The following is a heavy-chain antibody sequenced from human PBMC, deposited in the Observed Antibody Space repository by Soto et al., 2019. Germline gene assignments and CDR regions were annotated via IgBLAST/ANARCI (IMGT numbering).Heavy chain of an antibody. Sequence: SVKVSCKASGGTFSSYTISWVRQAPGQGPEWMGRIIPILGIANYAQKFQGRVTITADKSTSTAYMELSSLRSEDTAVYYCARDYGNYPFDYWGQGTLVTVSS. D-gene: IGHD4-17*01. CDR3: ARDYGNYPFDY. J-gene: IGHJ4*02. CDR2: IIPILGIA. CDR1: GGTFSSYT. V-gene: IGHV1-69*04.